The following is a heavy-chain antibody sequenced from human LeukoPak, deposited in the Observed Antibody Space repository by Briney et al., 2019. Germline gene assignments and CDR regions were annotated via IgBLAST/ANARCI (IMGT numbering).Heavy chain of an antibody. J-gene: IGHJ4*02. Sequence: ASVKVSCKASGYTFTSYGISWVRQAPGQGLEWMGWVSAYTGNTNYAQNLQGRVTMTTDTSTSTAYMELRSLRFDDTAVYYCARTYYYDTSGYHRPFDYWGQGTLVTVSS. CDR2: VSAYTGNT. CDR3: ARTYYYDTSGYHRPFDY. D-gene: IGHD3-22*01. V-gene: IGHV1-18*01. CDR1: GYTFTSYG.